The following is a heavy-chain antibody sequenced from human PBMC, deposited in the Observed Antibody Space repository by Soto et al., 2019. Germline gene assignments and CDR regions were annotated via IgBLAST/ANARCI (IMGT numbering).Heavy chain of an antibody. CDR1: GASFSGYY. Sequence: PSETLSLTCAVYGASFSGYYWSWLRQPPGKGLEWIGEINHSGSTNYNPSLKSRVTISVDTSKNQFSLKLSSVTAADTAVYYCARGSDMYYYGSGSYYNVAYFDYWGQGTLVTVSS. V-gene: IGHV4-34*01. CDR2: INHSGST. J-gene: IGHJ4*02. CDR3: ARGSDMYYYGSGSYYNVAYFDY. D-gene: IGHD3-10*01.